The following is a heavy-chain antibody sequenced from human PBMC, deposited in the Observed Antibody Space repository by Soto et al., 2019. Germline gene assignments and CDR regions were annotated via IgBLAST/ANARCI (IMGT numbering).Heavy chain of an antibody. V-gene: IGHV3-21*01. J-gene: IGHJ4*02. D-gene: IGHD4-4*01. Sequence: EVQLVESGGGLDKPGGSLRLSCVGSAFIFSDHSMNWVRQAPGKGLEWVTSIGDTGTFIYYADSVKGRFPISRDHAKNSLFLQMDSLRPEDTAVYYCARDQRYLRQGYSDYWGQGTLVTVSS. CDR1: AFIFSDHS. CDR2: IGDTGTFI. CDR3: ARDQRYLRQGYSDY.